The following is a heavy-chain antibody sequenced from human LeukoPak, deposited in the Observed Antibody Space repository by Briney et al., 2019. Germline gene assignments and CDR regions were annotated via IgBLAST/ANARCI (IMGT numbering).Heavy chain of an antibody. CDR1: GYTFTSYD. Sequence: ASVKVSCKASGYTFTSYDINWVRQATGQGLEWMGWMNPNRGNTGYAQKFQGRVTMTRNTSISTAYMELSSLRSEDTAVYYCARDDAGAAASFDYWGQGTLVTVSS. CDR3: ARDDAGAAASFDY. J-gene: IGHJ4*02. V-gene: IGHV1-8*01. D-gene: IGHD6-13*01. CDR2: MNPNRGNT.